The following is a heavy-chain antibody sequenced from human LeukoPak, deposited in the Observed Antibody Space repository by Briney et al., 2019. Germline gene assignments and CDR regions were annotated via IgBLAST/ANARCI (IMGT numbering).Heavy chain of an antibody. CDR1: GFTFTTYW. V-gene: IGHV3-53*01. CDR2: IYSGGST. D-gene: IGHD6-13*01. CDR3: ATQGRTGYSSSWYGDYYYYYYMDV. J-gene: IGHJ6*03. Sequence: GGSLRLSCAASGFTFTTYWMGWVRQAPGKGLEWVSVIYSGGSTYYADSVKGRFTISRDNFKNTLYLQMNSLRAEDTAVYYCATQGRTGYSSSWYGDYYYYYYMDVWGKGTTVTISS.